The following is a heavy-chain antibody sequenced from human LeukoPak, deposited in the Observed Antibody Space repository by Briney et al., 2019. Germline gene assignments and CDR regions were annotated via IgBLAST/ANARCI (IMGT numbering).Heavy chain of an antibody. D-gene: IGHD2-2*01. CDR2: ISTSSSAI. Sequence: PGGSLRLSCAASGFTFSSYSMNWVRQAPGKGLEWVSYISTSSSAIYYSDSVKGRFTISRDNARNSLYLQMNSLRAEDTAVYYCARINGGTVVVPAATDYWGQGTLVTVSS. V-gene: IGHV3-48*01. J-gene: IGHJ4*02. CDR3: ARINGGTVVVPAATDY. CDR1: GFTFSSYS.